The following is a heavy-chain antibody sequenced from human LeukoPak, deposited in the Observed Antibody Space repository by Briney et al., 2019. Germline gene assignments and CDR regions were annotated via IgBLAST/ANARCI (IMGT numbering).Heavy chain of an antibody. D-gene: IGHD3-10*01. CDR2: INTDGSST. J-gene: IGHJ4*02. Sequence: PGGSLRLSCAASGFTFSSYWMHWVRQAPGKGLVWVSRINTDGSSTSYADSVKGRFTISRDNAKNTLYLQMNSLRAEDTAVYYCARVRRYYGSGISFDYWGQGTLVTVSS. CDR1: GFTFSSYW. V-gene: IGHV3-74*01. CDR3: ARVRRYYGSGISFDY.